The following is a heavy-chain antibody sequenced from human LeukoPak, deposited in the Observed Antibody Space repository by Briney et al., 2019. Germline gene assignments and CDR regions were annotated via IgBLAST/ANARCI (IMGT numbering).Heavy chain of an antibody. J-gene: IGHJ3*02. CDR3: ARAKGTRTNAFDI. CDR2: IIPIFGTA. CDR1: GGTFSSYA. D-gene: IGHD1/OR15-1a*01. V-gene: IGHV1-69*05. Sequence: ASVTVSFKASGGTFSSYAISWVRQAPGQGLEWMGGIIPIFGTANYAQKFQGRVTITTDESTSTAYMELSSLRSEDTAVYYCARAKGTRTNAFDIWGQGTMVTVSS.